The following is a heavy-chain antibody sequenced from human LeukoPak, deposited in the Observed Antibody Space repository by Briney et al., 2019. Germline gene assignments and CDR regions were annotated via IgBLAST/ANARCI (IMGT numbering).Heavy chain of an antibody. J-gene: IGHJ4*02. CDR1: GYTLTQLS. Sequence: ASVKVSCKVSGYTLTQLSMHWVRQAPGKGLEGMGGFDPEDGETIYAQKFQGRVTMTEDTSTDTAYMELSSLRSEDTAVYYCATDLAAAGTVVDYWGQGALVTVSS. V-gene: IGHV1-24*01. CDR2: FDPEDGET. CDR3: ATDLAAAGTVVDY. D-gene: IGHD6-13*01.